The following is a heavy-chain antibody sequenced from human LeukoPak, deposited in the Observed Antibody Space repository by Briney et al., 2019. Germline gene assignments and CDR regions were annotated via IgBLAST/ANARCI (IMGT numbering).Heavy chain of an antibody. CDR1: GFTFSNYV. D-gene: IGHD2-2*01. J-gene: IGHJ5*02. CDR3: AKGQAPDYCTSASCYLTWLDP. V-gene: IGHV3-23*01. CDR2: ISVSGGST. Sequence: GGSLRLSCAASGFTFSNYVMTWVRQAPGKGLEWASGISVSGGSTYYADSVKGRFTISRDNSKNTLYLQMNSLRADDTAVYYCAKGQAPDYCTSASCYLTWLDPWGQGTLVTVSS.